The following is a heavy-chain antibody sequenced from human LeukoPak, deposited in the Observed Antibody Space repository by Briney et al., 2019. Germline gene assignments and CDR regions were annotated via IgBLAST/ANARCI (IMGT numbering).Heavy chain of an antibody. Sequence: PGGSLRLSCVVSGFTFSWSTMTWVRQVPGKGPEWVAKMKEDGSETQYVDSAKGRFTISRDNAKNSLYLQMNSLRVEDTAVYYCATGGAPGGRFEYWGQRALVTVSS. J-gene: IGHJ4*02. CDR2: MKEDGSET. CDR3: ATGGAPGGRFEY. CDR1: GFTFSWST. V-gene: IGHV3-7*01. D-gene: IGHD3-16*01.